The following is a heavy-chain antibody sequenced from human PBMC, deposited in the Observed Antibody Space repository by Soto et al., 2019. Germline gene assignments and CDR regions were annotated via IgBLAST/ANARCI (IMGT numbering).Heavy chain of an antibody. J-gene: IGHJ6*02. V-gene: IGHV4-34*01. Sequence: SETLSLTCAVYGGSFSGYYWSWIRQPPGKGLEWIGEINHSGSTNYNPSLKSRVTISVDTSKNQFSLKLSSVTAADTAVYYCARVKSGSDYVGGRYYYYGMDVWGQGTTVTVSS. CDR3: ARVKSGSDYVGGRYYYYGMDV. CDR1: GGSFSGYY. D-gene: IGHD1-26*01. CDR2: INHSGST.